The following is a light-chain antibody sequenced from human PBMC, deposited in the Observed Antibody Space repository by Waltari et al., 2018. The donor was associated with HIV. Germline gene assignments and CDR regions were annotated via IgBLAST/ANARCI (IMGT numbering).Light chain of an antibody. CDR1: QNINSW. CDR2: EAT. V-gene: IGKV1-5*03. CDR3: QQYVSYRLWT. Sequence: DIQLIQSPSILSASVGDRVSMTCRASQNINSWLAWYQQKSGKAPRILRYEATNLESGVPSRYGGTQSETQFTLTISSLQPDDSATYYCQQYVSYRLWTFGQGTKVAIK. J-gene: IGKJ1*01.